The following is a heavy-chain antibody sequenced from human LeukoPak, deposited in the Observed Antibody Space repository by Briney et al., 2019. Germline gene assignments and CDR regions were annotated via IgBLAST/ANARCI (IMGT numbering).Heavy chain of an antibody. Sequence: SETLSLTCTVSAGSINNYYWSWIRQSPGKGLEWMGYIFQSRTTNYNPSLQSRLTISMDTSKSQFSLKLNSVTAADTAVYYCARLHWSTAVTPRWFDPWGQGTLVTVSS. J-gene: IGHJ5*02. CDR3: ARLHWSTAVTPRWFDP. CDR1: AGSINNYY. D-gene: IGHD4-23*01. CDR2: IFQSRTT. V-gene: IGHV4-59*01.